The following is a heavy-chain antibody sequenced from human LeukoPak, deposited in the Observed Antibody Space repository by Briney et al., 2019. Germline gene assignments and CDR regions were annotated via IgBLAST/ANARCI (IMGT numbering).Heavy chain of an antibody. CDR2: IYHSGST. V-gene: IGHV4-30-2*01. CDR3: ARDGSITMVRGVISKAFDI. Sequence: SETLSLTCTVSGGSISSGGYYWSWIRQPPGKGLEWIGYIYHSGSTYYNPSLKSRVTISVDTSKNQFSLKLSSVTAADTAVYYCARDGSITMVRGVISKAFDIWGQGTMVTVSS. J-gene: IGHJ3*02. D-gene: IGHD3-10*01. CDR1: GGSISSGGYY.